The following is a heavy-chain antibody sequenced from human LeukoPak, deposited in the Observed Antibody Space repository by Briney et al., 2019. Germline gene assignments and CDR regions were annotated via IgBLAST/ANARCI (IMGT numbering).Heavy chain of an antibody. CDR2: ISTITGSP. CDR1: GYTFTNYV. V-gene: IGHV7-4-1*02. D-gene: IGHD6-13*01. CDR3: APGYGSSWSTLRP. J-gene: IGHJ5*02. Sequence: ASVKVSCKASGYTFTNYVMNWVRQAPGQGLEWMGWISTITGSPTYAQGFTGRFVFSLDTSVSTAYLQISSLQADDTAVYYCAPGYGSSWSTLRPWGQGTLVTVSS.